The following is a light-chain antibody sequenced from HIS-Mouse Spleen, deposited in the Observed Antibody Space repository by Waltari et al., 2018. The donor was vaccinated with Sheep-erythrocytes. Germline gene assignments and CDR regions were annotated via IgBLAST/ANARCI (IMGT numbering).Light chain of an antibody. J-gene: IGLJ3*02. CDR3: CSYAGSSTPWV. Sequence: QSALTQPASVSGSPGQSITISFTGTSSDVGRYNLVSWSQQHPGKAPKLMIYEGSKRPSGVSNRFSGSKSGNTASLTISGLQAEDEADYYCCSYAGSSTPWVFGGGTKLTVL. V-gene: IGLV2-23*01. CDR2: EGS. CDR1: SSDVGRYNL.